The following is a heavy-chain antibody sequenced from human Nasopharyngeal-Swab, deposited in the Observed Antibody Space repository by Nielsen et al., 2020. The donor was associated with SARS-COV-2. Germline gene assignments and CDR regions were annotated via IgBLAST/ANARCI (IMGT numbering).Heavy chain of an antibody. V-gene: IGHV3-9*01. CDR2: ISWNSGST. CDR3: AKDNNPYYYDSSGYAFDI. Sequence: VRQAPGKGLEWVSGISWNSGSTGYAGSVKGRFTISRDNAKNSLHLQMNSLRAEDTALYYCAKDNNPYYYDSSGYAFDIWGQGTMVTVSS. J-gene: IGHJ3*02. D-gene: IGHD3-22*01.